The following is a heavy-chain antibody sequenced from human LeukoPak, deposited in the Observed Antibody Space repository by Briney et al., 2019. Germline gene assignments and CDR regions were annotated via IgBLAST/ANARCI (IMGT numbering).Heavy chain of an antibody. Sequence: PGGSLRLSCTVSGFTVSSNSMSWIRQAPGKGLEWVSYISSSGTTIYNADSVKGRFTISRDNAKNSLFLQMNSLRAEDTAVYYCAREAGYCSGGSCTTGAFDIWGQGTMVTVSS. CDR2: ISSSGTTI. CDR3: AREAGYCSGGSCTTGAFDI. D-gene: IGHD2-15*01. CDR1: GFTVSSNS. J-gene: IGHJ3*02. V-gene: IGHV3-11*01.